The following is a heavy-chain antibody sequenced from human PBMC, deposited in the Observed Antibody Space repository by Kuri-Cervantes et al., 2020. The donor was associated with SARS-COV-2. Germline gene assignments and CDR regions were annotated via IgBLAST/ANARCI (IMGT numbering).Heavy chain of an antibody. J-gene: IGHJ4*02. CDR3: ARAREDQWLTRGCFDY. Sequence: GSLRLSCTVSGGSISSYYWSWIRQPPGKGLEWIGYVHYSGSTNFNPSLKSRVTISMDTSKNQFSLQLNSVTPEDTAVYYCARAREDQWLTRGCFDYWGQGTLVTVSS. CDR2: VHYSGST. V-gene: IGHV4-59*12. CDR1: GGSISSYY. D-gene: IGHD6-19*01.